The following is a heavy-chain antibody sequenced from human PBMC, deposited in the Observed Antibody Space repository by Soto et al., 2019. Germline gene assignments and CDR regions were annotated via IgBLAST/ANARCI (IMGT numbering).Heavy chain of an antibody. CDR1: GVSVSSGSFY. D-gene: IGHD4-17*01. J-gene: IGHJ4*02. Sequence: QVQLQESGPGLVKPSETLSLTCTVSGVSVSSGSFYWAWIRQPPGKGLEWIGFGSYSGTTNYKPSLKSRVTIFVDTSRSQISLKVSSLTAADTAVYYCARGATVTHYDYWGQGTLVTVSS. V-gene: IGHV4-61*01. CDR2: GSYSGTT. CDR3: ARGATVTHYDY.